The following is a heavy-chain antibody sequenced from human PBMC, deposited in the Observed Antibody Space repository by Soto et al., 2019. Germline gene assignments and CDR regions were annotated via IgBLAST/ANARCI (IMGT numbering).Heavy chain of an antibody. CDR2: IKSKTDGGTT. V-gene: IGHV3-15*01. D-gene: IGHD3-3*01. J-gene: IGHJ3*02. CDR3: TTKITVYDFWSGHDAFDI. CDR1: GFTFSNAW. Sequence: EVQLVESGGGLVKPGGSLRLSCAASGFTFSNAWMSWVRQAPGKGLEWVGRIKSKTDGGTTDYAAPVKGRFTISRDDSKNTLYLQMNSLKTEDTAVYYCTTKITVYDFWSGHDAFDIWGQGTMVTVSS.